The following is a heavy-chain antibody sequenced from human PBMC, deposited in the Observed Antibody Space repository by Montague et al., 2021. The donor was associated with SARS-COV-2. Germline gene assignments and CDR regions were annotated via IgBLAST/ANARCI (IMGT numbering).Heavy chain of an antibody. CDR2: IYYSGST. Sequence: SETLSLTCTVSGGSISGSSYCWGWIRQPPGKGLEWIGSIYYSGSTYYNPSLKSRVTISVDTSKNQFSLKLSSVTAADTAVYYCARGLDPWGQGTLVTVSS. V-gene: IGHV4-39*01. CDR1: GGSISGSSYC. CDR3: ARGLDP. J-gene: IGHJ5*02.